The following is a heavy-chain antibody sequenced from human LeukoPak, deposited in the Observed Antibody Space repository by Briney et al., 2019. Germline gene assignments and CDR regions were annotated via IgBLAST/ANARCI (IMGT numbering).Heavy chain of an antibody. J-gene: IGHJ5*02. D-gene: IGHD3-22*01. Sequence: GGSLRLSCAASGFTFSSYAMSWVRQAPGKGLEWVGRIRRNSDGGTIDYAAPVKGRFALSRDDSKNTLYLHMSSLQTEDTAVYYCATDFYDTTWGQGTLVTVSS. CDR2: IRRNSDGGTI. V-gene: IGHV3-15*01. CDR1: GFTFSSYA. CDR3: ATDFYDTT.